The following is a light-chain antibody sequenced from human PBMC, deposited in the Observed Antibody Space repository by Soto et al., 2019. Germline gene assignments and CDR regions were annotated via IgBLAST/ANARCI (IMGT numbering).Light chain of an antibody. J-gene: IGLJ1*01. CDR3: AAWNDNPNGPGYV. CDR2: SDD. Sequence: QALVTQPPSASGTPGQRVTISCSGSSSNIGSNSVNWYQRLPGTAPRLLIYSDDQRPSGIPDRFSGSKSGTSASLAISGLQSEDEADYFCAAWNDNPNGPGYVFGTGTKLTVL. CDR1: SSNIGSNS. V-gene: IGLV1-44*01.